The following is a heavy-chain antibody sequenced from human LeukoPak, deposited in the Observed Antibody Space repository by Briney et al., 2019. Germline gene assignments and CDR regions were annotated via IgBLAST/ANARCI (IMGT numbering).Heavy chain of an antibody. CDR2: ISTNGGST. CDR1: GFTFSNYA. CDR3: ARGGYYDSSGSFDY. J-gene: IGHJ4*02. Sequence: GGSLRLSCAASGFTFSNYAMYWVRQAPGRGLEYVSAISTNGGSTDYANSVKGRFAISRDNSDNRVFLQMGTLRAEDMAVYYCARGGYYDSSGSFDYWGQGILVTVSS. D-gene: IGHD3-22*01. V-gene: IGHV3-64*01.